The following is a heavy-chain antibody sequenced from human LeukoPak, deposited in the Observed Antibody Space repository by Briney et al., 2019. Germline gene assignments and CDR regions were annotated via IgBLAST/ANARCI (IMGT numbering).Heavy chain of an antibody. CDR1: GGSISSYY. Sequence: SETLSLTCTVSGGSISSYYWSWIRQPPGKGLEWIGYIYYSGSTNYNPSLKSRVTISVDTSKNQFSLKLSSVTAADTAVYYCARRRYYYGSGIGYFDYWGQGTLVTVSS. D-gene: IGHD3-10*01. J-gene: IGHJ4*02. V-gene: IGHV4-59*12. CDR3: ARRRYYYGSGIGYFDY. CDR2: IYYSGST.